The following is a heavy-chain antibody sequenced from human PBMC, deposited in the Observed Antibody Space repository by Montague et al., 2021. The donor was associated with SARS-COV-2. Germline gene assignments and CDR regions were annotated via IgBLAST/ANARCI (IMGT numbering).Heavy chain of an antibody. Sequence: SETLSLTCTVSGGSISSSSYYWGWIRQPPGKGLEWIGCIYYSGSTYYNPSLKSRVTISVDTSKNQFSLKLSSVTAADTAVYYCARQPYYIASSGYGRGDWFDPWGQGTLVTVSS. D-gene: IGHD3-22*01. J-gene: IGHJ5*02. CDR3: ARQPYYIASSGYGRGDWFDP. CDR1: GGSISSSSYY. CDR2: IYYSGST. V-gene: IGHV4-39*01.